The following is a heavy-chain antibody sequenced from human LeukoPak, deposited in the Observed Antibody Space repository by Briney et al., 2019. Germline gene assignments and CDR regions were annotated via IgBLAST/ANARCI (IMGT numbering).Heavy chain of an antibody. CDR1: GGSFSGYY. Sequence: SETLSLTCADYGGSFSGYYWSWIRQPPGKGLERIGEINHSGSTNYNPSLKSRVTISVDTSKNQFSLKLSSVTAADTAVYYCARGGTYRAYCGGDCYSTRGALGLWGRGTLVTVSS. CDR3: ARGGTYRAYCGGDCYSTRGALGL. D-gene: IGHD2-21*02. J-gene: IGHJ2*01. CDR2: INHSGST. V-gene: IGHV4-34*01.